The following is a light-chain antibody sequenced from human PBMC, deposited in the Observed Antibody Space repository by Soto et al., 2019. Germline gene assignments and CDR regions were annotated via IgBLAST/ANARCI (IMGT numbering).Light chain of an antibody. J-gene: IGKJ1*01. CDR3: QQYGSSPWT. V-gene: IGKV3-20*01. CDR1: QSVSSSY. CDR2: GAS. Sequence: EIVLTQSPGTLSLSPGERATLSCRASQSVSSSYLAWYQQKPGQAPRLLIYGASSRATGIPDRFSGSGSGTDFTLTISRLEPEDFAVYYCQQYGSSPWTFGPGTKGDIK.